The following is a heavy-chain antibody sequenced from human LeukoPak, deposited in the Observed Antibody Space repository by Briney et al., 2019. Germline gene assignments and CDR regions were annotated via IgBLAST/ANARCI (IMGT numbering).Heavy chain of an antibody. D-gene: IGHD3-10*01. CDR3: ARDLTMVRGVIIGYYYMDV. J-gene: IGHJ6*03. V-gene: IGHV1-24*01. CDR1: GYTLTELS. Sequence: ASVKVSCKVSGYTLTELSMHWVRQAPGKGLEWMGGFDPEDGETIYAQKFQGRVTMTEDTSTDTAYMELSSLRSEDTAVYYCARDLTMVRGVIIGYYYMDVWGKGTTVTISS. CDR2: FDPEDGET.